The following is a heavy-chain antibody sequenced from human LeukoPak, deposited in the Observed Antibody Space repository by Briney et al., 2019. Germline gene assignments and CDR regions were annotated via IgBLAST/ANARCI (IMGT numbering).Heavy chain of an antibody. CDR2: IHTSGST. CDR3: ARGGLLTYYYDSSGLLAFDI. J-gene: IGHJ3*02. Sequence: PSETLSLTCTVSGGSISSYYWSWIRQPAGKGLEWIGRIHTSGSTNYNPSLKSRVTMSVDTSKNQFSLKLSSVTAADTAVYYCARGGLLTYYYDSSGLLAFDIWGQGTMVTVSS. D-gene: IGHD3-22*01. CDR1: GGSISSYY. V-gene: IGHV4-4*07.